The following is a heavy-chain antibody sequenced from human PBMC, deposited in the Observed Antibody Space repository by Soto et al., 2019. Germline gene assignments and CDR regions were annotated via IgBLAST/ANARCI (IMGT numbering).Heavy chain of an antibody. Sequence: GSSVKVSCKASGFTFTSSSVQWVRQARGQRLEWIGWITVGTGNTNYAQKFQERVTITRDMSTSTAYMELSNLRSEDTAVYYCAAGDSSGYYAGWGQGTQVTVSS. J-gene: IGHJ4*02. D-gene: IGHD3-22*01. CDR2: ITVGTGNT. V-gene: IGHV1-58*01. CDR1: GFTFTSSS. CDR3: AAGDSSGYYAG.